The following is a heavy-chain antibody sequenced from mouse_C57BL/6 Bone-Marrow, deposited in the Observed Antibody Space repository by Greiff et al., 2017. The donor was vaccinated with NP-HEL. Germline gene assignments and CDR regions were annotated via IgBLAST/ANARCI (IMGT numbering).Heavy chain of an antibody. Sequence: QVTLKECGPGILQPSQTLSLTCSFSGFSLSTYGMGVGWIRQPAGKGLECLEHIWWDDDKYYNPALKSRLTISKDTSKNQVFLKIANVDTADTATYYCARIGPDSSDLYWGQGTTLTVSS. CDR3: ARIGPDSSDLY. CDR1: GFSLSTYGMG. V-gene: IGHV8-8*01. CDR2: IWWDDDK. D-gene: IGHD3-2*02. J-gene: IGHJ2*01.